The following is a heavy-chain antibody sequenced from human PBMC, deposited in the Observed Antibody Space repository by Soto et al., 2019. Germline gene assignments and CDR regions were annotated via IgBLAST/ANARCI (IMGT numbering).Heavy chain of an antibody. V-gene: IGHV1-2*02. Sequence: GASVKVSCKASGYTFIDYFIQWVRQAPGQGLEWMGWINPSSGETTYAQKFQGRVTMTRDTSISTAYMDLITLRSDDTAIYYCVRGLTWRDLHYWGQGTTATVYS. CDR2: INPSSGET. CDR3: VRGLTWRDLHY. D-gene: IGHD3-3*01. CDR1: GYTFIDYF. J-gene: IGHJ4*02.